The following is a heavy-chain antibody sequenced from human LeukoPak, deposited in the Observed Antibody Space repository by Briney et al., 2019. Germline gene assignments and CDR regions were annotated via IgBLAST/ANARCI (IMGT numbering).Heavy chain of an antibody. Sequence: GGSLRLSCAASGFTFSSYAMTWVRQAPGKGLEWVSAISASGGSTYYADSVKGRFTISRDNSKNTLYLQMNSLRAEDTAVYYCAKDLPYYYYMDVWGKGTTVTVSS. J-gene: IGHJ6*03. CDR1: GFTFSSYA. CDR3: AKDLPYYYYMDV. CDR2: ISASGGST. V-gene: IGHV3-23*01.